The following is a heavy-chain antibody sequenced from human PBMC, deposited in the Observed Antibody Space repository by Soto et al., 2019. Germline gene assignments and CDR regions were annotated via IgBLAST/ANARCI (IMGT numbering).Heavy chain of an antibody. J-gene: IGHJ6*02. Sequence: PGESLKISCKGSGYTFSNYWIGWARQMPEKGLEWMGLIYPGDSDTKYSPSFQGQVTISADKSINTVYLQWSSLKPSDTAMYYCARRTSRWAIYPYYYNSMDVWGQGTKATVSS. D-gene: IGHD2-2*01. CDR1: GYTFSNYW. CDR2: IYPGDSDT. V-gene: IGHV5-51*01. CDR3: ARRTSRWAIYPYYYNSMDV.